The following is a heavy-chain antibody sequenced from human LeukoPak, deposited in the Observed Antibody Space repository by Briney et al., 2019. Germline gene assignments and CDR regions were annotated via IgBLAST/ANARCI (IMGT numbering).Heavy chain of an antibody. CDR1: GFTFSSYA. Sequence: GGSLRLSCAASGFTFSSYAIHWVRQAPGKGLEWVAIISYDGTNKYYADSVRGRFTISRDNSKNILYLQMNSLRAEDTAVYYCARDFGWLSGFDNWGQGTLVTVSS. CDR3: ARDFGWLSGFDN. J-gene: IGHJ4*02. CDR2: ISYDGTNK. V-gene: IGHV3-30-3*01. D-gene: IGHD3-9*01.